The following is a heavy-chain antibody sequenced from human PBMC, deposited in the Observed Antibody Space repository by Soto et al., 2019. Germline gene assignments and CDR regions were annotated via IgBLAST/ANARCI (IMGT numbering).Heavy chain of an antibody. J-gene: IGHJ2*01. CDR2: IYYSGST. CDR1: GGSISSGGYY. V-gene: IGHV4-31*03. Sequence: PSETLSLTCTVSGGSISSGGYYWSWIRQHPGKGLEWIGYIYYSGSTYYNPSLKSRVTISVDTSKNQFSLKLSSVTAADTAVYYCASAYCGGDCYSTNYWYFDLWGRGTLVTVSS. D-gene: IGHD2-21*02. CDR3: ASAYCGGDCYSTNYWYFDL.